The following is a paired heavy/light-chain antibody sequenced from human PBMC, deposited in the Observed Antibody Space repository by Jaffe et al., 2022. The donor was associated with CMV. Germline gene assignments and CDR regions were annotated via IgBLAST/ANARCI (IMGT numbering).Heavy chain of an antibody. V-gene: IGHV3-53*01. D-gene: IGHD5-12*01. CDR2: ISSGGST. CDR3: GIDGYNYGRYVAFDI. J-gene: IGHJ3*02. CDR1: GFTVNRNY. Sequence: EVQLVQSGGGLIQPGGSLRLSCAASGFTVNRNYLTWVRQAPGKGLEWVSVISSGGSTSYADSVKGRFTISRDISKNTLYLQMNSLRAEDTAVYYCGIDGYNYGRYVAFDIWGQGTMVTVSS.
Light chain of an antibody. CDR2: AAS. V-gene: IGKV1-39*01. CDR3: QQTYSTPYT. Sequence: DIQMTQSPSPLSASVADRVTVTCRASQSISIYLNWYQQKPGKAPRLLIYAASNLQTEVPSRFSGSGSGTDFTLTISSLQPEDFATYYCQQTYSTPYTFGQGTKLEIK. CDR1: QSISIY. J-gene: IGKJ2*01.